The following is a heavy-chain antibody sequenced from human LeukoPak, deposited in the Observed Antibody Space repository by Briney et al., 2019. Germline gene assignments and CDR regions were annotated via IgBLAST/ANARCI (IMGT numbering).Heavy chain of an antibody. CDR1: GGSIISSDYY. CDR2: IYYSGST. Sequence: SETLSLTCTVSGGSIISSDYYWAWIRQPPGKGLEWIGYIYYSGSTNYNPSLKSRVTISVDTSKNQFSLKLSSVTAADTAVYYCARERIVVVPAAEYWYFDLWGRGTLVTVSS. J-gene: IGHJ2*01. V-gene: IGHV4-61*05. CDR3: ARERIVVVPAAEYWYFDL. D-gene: IGHD2-2*01.